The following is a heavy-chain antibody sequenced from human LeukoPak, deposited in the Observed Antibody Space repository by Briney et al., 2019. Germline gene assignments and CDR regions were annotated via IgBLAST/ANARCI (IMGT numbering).Heavy chain of an antibody. Sequence: SETLSLTCTVSGGSISSGGYYWSWIRQHPGKGLEWIGYIYYSGSTYYNPSLKSRVTISVDTSKNQFSLKLSSVTAADTAVYYCARMAAAGHLDYWGQGTLVTVSS. CDR2: IYYSGST. V-gene: IGHV4-31*03. J-gene: IGHJ4*02. CDR1: GGSISSGGYY. D-gene: IGHD6-13*01. CDR3: ARMAAAGHLDY.